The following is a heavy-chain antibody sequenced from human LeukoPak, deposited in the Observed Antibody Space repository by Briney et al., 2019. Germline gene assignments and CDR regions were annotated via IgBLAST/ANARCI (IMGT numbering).Heavy chain of an antibody. Sequence: GGSLRLSCAASGFTFDDYAMHWVRQAPGKGLEWVSGISWNSGSIGYADSVKGRFTISRDNAKNSLYLQMNSLRAEDTALYYCAKDIGGWYIFDYWGQGTLVTVSS. CDR3: AKDIGGWYIFDY. CDR2: ISWNSGSI. D-gene: IGHD6-19*01. CDR1: GFTFDDYA. J-gene: IGHJ4*02. V-gene: IGHV3-9*01.